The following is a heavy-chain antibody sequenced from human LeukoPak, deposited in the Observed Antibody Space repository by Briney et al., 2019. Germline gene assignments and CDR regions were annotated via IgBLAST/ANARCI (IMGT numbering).Heavy chain of an antibody. D-gene: IGHD2-15*01. CDR1: GGSISSYY. J-gene: IGHJ5*02. V-gene: IGHV4-59*08. CDR2: IYYSGST. Sequence: SETLSLTCTVSGGSISSYYWSWIRQPPGKGLEWIGYIYYSGSTNYNPSLKSRVTISVDTSKNQFFLKLSSVTAADTAVYYCARQRAAGWFDPWGQGTLVTVSS. CDR3: ARQRAAGWFDP.